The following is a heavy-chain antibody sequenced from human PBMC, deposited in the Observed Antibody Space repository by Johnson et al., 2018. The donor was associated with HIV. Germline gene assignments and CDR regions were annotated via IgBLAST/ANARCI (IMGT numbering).Heavy chain of an antibody. CDR2: IGTAGDT. CDR1: GFTFSSYD. CDR3: AKVALSGGSGRGDAFDI. J-gene: IGHJ3*02. D-gene: IGHD3-10*01. Sequence: VQLVESGGGLVQPGGSLRLSCAASGFTFSSYDMHWVRQATGKGLEWVSAIGTAGDTYYPGPVPGRFTISRDNSKNTLYLQMNSLRAEDTAVYYCAKVALSGGSGRGDAFDIWGQGTMVTVSS. V-gene: IGHV3-13*01.